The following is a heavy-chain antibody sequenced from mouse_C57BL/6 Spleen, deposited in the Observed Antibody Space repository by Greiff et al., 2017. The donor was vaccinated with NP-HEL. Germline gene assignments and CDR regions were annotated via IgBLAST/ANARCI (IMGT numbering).Heavy chain of an antibody. J-gene: IGHJ3*01. Sequence: EVQGVESGGGLVQPGGSLKLSCAASGFTFSDYGMAWVRQAPRKGPEWVAFISNLAYSIYYADTVTGRFTISRENAKNTLYLEMSSLRSEDTAMYYCARGDDYDGFAYWGQGTLVTVSA. CDR2: ISNLAYSI. V-gene: IGHV5-15*01. D-gene: IGHD2-4*01. CDR1: GFTFSDYG. CDR3: ARGDDYDGFAY.